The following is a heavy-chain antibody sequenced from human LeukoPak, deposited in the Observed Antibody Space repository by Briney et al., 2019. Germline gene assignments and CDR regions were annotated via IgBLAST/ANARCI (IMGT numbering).Heavy chain of an antibody. CDR3: ARADSSSWYTSTYYFDY. CDR1: GYTFTGYY. V-gene: IGHV1-2*02. Sequence: ASVKVSCKASGYTFTGYYIHWVRQAPGQGLEWMGWINPNSGGTNYAQRFQGRVTMTRDTSISTSYMALSSLTSDDTAVYYCARADSSSWYTSTYYFDYWGQGTLVTASS. J-gene: IGHJ4*02. D-gene: IGHD6-13*01. CDR2: INPNSGGT.